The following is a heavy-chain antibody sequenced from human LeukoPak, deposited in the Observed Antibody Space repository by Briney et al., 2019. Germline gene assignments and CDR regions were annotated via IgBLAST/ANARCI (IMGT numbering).Heavy chain of an antibody. CDR2: IYSGGST. Sequence: GGSLRLSCAASGFTVSSNYMSWVRQAPGKGLEWVSVIYSGGSTYYADSVKGRFTISRDNSKNTLYLQMNSLRAEDTAVYYCARDGYRYCSSTSCYAVLWGQGTLVTVPS. J-gene: IGHJ4*02. CDR3: ARDGYRYCSSTSCYAVL. CDR1: GFTVSSNY. D-gene: IGHD2-2*01. V-gene: IGHV3-53*01.